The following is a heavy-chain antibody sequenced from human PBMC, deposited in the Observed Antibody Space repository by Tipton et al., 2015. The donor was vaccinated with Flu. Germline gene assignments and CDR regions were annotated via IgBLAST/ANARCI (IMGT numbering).Heavy chain of an antibody. D-gene: IGHD5-18*01. CDR3: ARDWGSCDTAKCSDTLDI. CDR1: GGSISSNNYY. Sequence: LRLSCTVSGGSISSNNYYWNWIRQQPGKGLEWIGYIYYSGTTYYSPSLKSRVTLSVDTSKNLFSLNLSSVTAADTAVYYCARDWGSCDTAKCSDTLDIWGQGTMATVSS. V-gene: IGHV4-31*02. J-gene: IGHJ3*02. CDR2: IYYSGTT.